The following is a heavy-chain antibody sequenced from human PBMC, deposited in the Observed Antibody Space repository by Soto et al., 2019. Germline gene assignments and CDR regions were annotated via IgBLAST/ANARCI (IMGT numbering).Heavy chain of an antibody. J-gene: IGHJ5*01. CDR3: GRVVEGATRHTDFDS. Sequence: TSETLSLTCAVSGVSIHNSHSFWGWIRQPPGKGLEFIANVYYSGGAHYNPSFKSRVTISVDTATNQVSLRMSSVTAADTAVYFCGRVVEGATRHTDFDSWGQGTTVTVSS. CDR1: GVSIHNSHSF. D-gene: IGHD2-21*01. V-gene: IGHV4-39*01. CDR2: VYYSGGA.